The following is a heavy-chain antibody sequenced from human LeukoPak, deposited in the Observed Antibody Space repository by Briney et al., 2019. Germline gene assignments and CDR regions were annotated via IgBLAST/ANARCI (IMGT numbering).Heavy chain of an antibody. Sequence: PGESLKISCKGSGYSFTSYWTGWVRQMPGKGLEWMGIIYPGDSDTRYSPSFQGQVTISADKSISTAYLQWSSLRASDTAMYYCARHGYYGSGSYYNGLHYYFGMDVWGQGTTVTVSS. CDR1: GYSFTSYW. CDR2: IYPGDSDT. V-gene: IGHV5-51*01. D-gene: IGHD3-10*01. J-gene: IGHJ6*02. CDR3: ARHGYYGSGSYYNGLHYYFGMDV.